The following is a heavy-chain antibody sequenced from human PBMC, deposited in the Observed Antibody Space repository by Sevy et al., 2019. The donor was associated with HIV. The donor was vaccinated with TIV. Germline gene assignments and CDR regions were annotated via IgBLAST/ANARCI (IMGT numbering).Heavy chain of an antibody. CDR1: GFTFSDYV. J-gene: IGHJ6*02. CDR3: AKTVNSGGGVVPAANYYYYGMDV. CDR2: INGKGRST. V-gene: IGHV3-23*01. Sequence: GGSLRLSCVASGFTFSDYVMSWVRQAPGKGLEWVSAINGKGRSTHYADFVEGRFTISRDNSKNSLFLQMNSLRAEDTAVYYCAKTVNSGGGVVPAANYYYYGMDVWGQGTTVTVSS. D-gene: IGHD2-2*01.